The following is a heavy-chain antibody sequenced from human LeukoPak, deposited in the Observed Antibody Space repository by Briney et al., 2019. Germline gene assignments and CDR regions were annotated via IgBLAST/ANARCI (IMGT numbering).Heavy chain of an antibody. CDR2: IYWNDDK. Sequence: SGPTLVQPTPPLTLTCTFSGFSLSTSGVGVGWIRQPPVKALEWLALIYWNDDKRYSPYLKSRLTITKDTSKNQVVLTMTNMDPVDTATYYCAHSHPNYYDSSGYDYWGQGTLVTVSS. J-gene: IGHJ4*02. CDR3: AHSHPNYYDSSGYDY. V-gene: IGHV2-5*01. CDR1: GFSLSTSGVG. D-gene: IGHD3-22*01.